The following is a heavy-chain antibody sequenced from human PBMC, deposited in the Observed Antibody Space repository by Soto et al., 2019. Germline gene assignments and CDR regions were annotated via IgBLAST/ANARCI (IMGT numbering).Heavy chain of an antibody. CDR3: ARDGDNSGWSNLRVNWFDP. V-gene: IGHV1-46*01. D-gene: IGHD6-19*01. CDR2: INPSGGST. J-gene: IGHJ5*02. Sequence: ASVKVSCKASGYTFTNYYMHWVRQAPGQGLEWVGIINPSGGSTTYAQRFQGRVTMTRDTSTSTVYMELNSLRSEDTAVYYCARDGDNSGWSNLRVNWFDPGAREPWSPSPQ. CDR1: GYTFTNYY.